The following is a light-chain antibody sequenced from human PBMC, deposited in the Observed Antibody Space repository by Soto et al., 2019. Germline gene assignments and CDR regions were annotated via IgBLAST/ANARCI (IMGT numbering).Light chain of an antibody. Sequence: EIVMTQSPATLSVSPGERATLSCRASQSVSSNLAWYQQKPGQAPRLLIYGASNRATGIPDRFSGSGSGTEFTLTISRLQSEDFAVYYCQKYNNWPPYTFGQGTKVDIK. CDR3: QKYNNWPPYT. J-gene: IGKJ2*01. CDR1: QSVSSN. V-gene: IGKV3-15*01. CDR2: GAS.